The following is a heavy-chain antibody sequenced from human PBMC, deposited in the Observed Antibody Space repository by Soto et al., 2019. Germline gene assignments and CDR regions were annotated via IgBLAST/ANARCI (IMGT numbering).Heavy chain of an antibody. CDR3: AKDPNYDFWSGYSGSGWFDP. J-gene: IGHJ5*02. V-gene: IGHV3-21*01. D-gene: IGHD3-3*01. Sequence: GGSLRLSCAASGFTFSSYSMNWVRQTPGKGLEWVSSISGSSSNMYYADSVKGRFTISRDNAKNSLYLQMNSLRAEDTAVYYCAKDPNYDFWSGYSGSGWFDPWGQGTLVTVSS. CDR1: GFTFSSYS. CDR2: ISGSSSNM.